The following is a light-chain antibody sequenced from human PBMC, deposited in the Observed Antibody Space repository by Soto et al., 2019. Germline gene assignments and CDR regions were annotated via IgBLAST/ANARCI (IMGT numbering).Light chain of an antibody. CDR2: DAT. CDR1: QSIRNC. Sequence: DIQMTQSPSYVSASVGDRVTITCRASQSIRNCLNWYQQKAGEAPKFLIYDATSLQSGVPSRFSGSGSGTDFTLTISCLQSEDFAVYYCQQYGVSPRTFGPGTKVDIK. V-gene: IGKV1-39*01. CDR3: QQYGVSPRT. J-gene: IGKJ1*01.